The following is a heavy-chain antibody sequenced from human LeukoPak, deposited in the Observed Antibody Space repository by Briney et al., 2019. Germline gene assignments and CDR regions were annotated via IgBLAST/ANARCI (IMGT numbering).Heavy chain of an antibody. D-gene: IGHD3-3*01. J-gene: IGHJ3*02. Sequence: PVGSLRLSCAASGFTFSSYAMSWVRQAPGKGLEWVSAISGSGGATYYADSVKGRFTISRDNSKNTLYLQMNSLRAEDTAVYYCAKVPVFTLTISEVVTDDAFDISGQGTIVTVSS. V-gene: IGHV3-23*01. CDR2: ISGSGGAT. CDR1: GFTFSSYA. CDR3: AKVPVFTLTISEVVTDDAFDI.